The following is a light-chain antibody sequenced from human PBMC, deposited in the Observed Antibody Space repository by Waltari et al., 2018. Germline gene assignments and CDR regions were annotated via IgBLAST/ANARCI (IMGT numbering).Light chain of an antibody. V-gene: IGKV1-5*03. J-gene: IGKJ1*01. CDR1: QRISSW. CDR2: KAS. Sequence: EIQMNQSPSNLFATGGDRVTITCRASQRISSWLAWYQQKPGRAPKLLIYKASNLNRGVPSGFSGSGSGTDFTLTISSLQPDDFATYYCQQYSDFPWTFGQGTKVEVK. CDR3: QQYSDFPWT.